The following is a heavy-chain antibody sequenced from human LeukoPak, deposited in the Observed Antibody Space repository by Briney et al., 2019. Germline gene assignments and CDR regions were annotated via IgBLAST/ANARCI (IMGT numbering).Heavy chain of an antibody. V-gene: IGHV3-21*01. CDR1: GFTFSSYS. CDR3: AREGEGAFDI. D-gene: IGHD3-10*01. Sequence: PGGSLRLSCAASGFTFSSYSMNWVRQAPGKGLEWVSSISSSSSYIYYADSVKGRFTISRDNAKNSLYLQMSSLRAEDTAVYYCAREGEGAFDIWGQGTMVTVSS. J-gene: IGHJ3*02. CDR2: ISSSSSYI.